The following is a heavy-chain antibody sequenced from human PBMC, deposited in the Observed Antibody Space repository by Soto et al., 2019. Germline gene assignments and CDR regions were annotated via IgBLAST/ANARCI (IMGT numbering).Heavy chain of an antibody. CDR2: IYHSGTT. CDR3: ARDSSGYYWFDP. Sequence: SETLSLTCAVSGFSISSGYFWGWIRQPPGKGPEWLGSIYHSGTTYYNPSVKGRVTISVDTSKNQFSLKMSSVTAADTAVYYCARDSSGYYWFDPWGQGTLVTV. CDR1: GFSISSGYF. J-gene: IGHJ5*02. D-gene: IGHD3-22*01. V-gene: IGHV4-38-2*02.